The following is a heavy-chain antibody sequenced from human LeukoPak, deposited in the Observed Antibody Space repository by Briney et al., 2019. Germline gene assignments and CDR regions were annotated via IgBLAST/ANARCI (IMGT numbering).Heavy chain of an antibody. V-gene: IGHV3-21*01. CDR3: ARDGGDGYNLYYFDY. CDR1: GFTFSSYS. Sequence: PGGSLRLSCAASGFTFSSYSMNWVRQAPGKGLEWVSSISSSSSYIYYADSVKGRFTISRDNAKNSLYLQMNSLRAEDTAVYYCARDGGDGYNLYYFDYWGQGTLVTVSS. J-gene: IGHJ4*02. D-gene: IGHD5-24*01. CDR2: ISSSSSYI.